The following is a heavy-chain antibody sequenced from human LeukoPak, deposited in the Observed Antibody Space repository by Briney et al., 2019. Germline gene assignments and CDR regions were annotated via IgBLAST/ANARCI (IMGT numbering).Heavy chain of an antibody. J-gene: IGHJ4*02. CDR2: IYSGGTT. V-gene: IGHV3-53*01. CDR1: GFTVSSNY. CDR3: ARGLVGAYFDY. D-gene: IGHD1-26*01. Sequence: PGGSLRLSCAASGFTVSSNYMNWVRQAPGKGLEWVSVIYSGGTTYYADSVKGRSTISRDNSKNTLYLQMNSLRAEDTAVYYCARGLVGAYFDYWGQGTLVTVSS.